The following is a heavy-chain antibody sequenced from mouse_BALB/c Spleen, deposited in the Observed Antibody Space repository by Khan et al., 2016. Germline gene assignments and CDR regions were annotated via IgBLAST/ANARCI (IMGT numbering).Heavy chain of an antibody. J-gene: IGHJ4*01. D-gene: IGHD4-1*01. CDR2: INTYTGEP. Sequence: QIQLVQSGPELKKPGETVKISCKASGYTFTNYGMNWVKQAPGKGLKWMGWINTYTGEPTYADDFKGRFAFSLETSASTAYLQINNLKNEDTATYFCARKNWEYAKDYWGQGTSVTVSS. CDR3: ARKNWEYAKDY. CDR1: GYTFTNYG. V-gene: IGHV9-3-1*01.